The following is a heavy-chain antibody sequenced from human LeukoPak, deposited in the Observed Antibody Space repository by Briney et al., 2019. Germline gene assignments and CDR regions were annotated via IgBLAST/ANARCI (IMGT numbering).Heavy chain of an antibody. J-gene: IGHJ4*02. CDR3: ARDLRRDCSTTTCYAFDY. V-gene: IGHV3-7*03. CDR1: GFTFSSYW. Sequence: GGSLRLSCAASGFTFSSYWMSWVRQAPGKGLEWVANIKQDGSEKYYVDSVKGRFTISRDNAKNSLYLQMNSLRADDTAVYYCARDLRRDCSTTTCYAFDYWGQGTLVTVSS. D-gene: IGHD2-2*01. CDR2: IKQDGSEK.